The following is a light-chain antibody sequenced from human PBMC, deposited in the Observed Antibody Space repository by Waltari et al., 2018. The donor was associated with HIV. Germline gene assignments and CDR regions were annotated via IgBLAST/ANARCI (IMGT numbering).Light chain of an antibody. CDR3: QVWHYSVF. CDR1: NVGTKD. Sequence: SYELTQPLSVSVALGQTARITCGGKNVGTKDVHWYQQKSGQAPLLVIYNDVNRPSGIPERFSASKSRNTATLTISGAQAGDEADYYCQVWHYSVFFGGGTKLTVL. J-gene: IGLJ2*01. V-gene: IGLV3-9*01. CDR2: NDV.